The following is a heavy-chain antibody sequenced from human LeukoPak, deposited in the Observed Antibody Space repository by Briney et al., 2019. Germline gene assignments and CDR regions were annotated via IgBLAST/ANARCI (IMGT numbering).Heavy chain of an antibody. J-gene: IGHJ4*02. Sequence: PSETLSLTCTVSGDSISSGVFYWSWIRQHPGKGLERIGYISYSGSTYYTPSLESRVTISVDTSKNQFSLRLSPLTAADTAVYYCARDKAHNYLDYWGQGTVVTVSS. CDR3: ARDKAHNYLDY. CDR2: ISYSGST. CDR1: GDSISSGVFY. V-gene: IGHV4-31*03.